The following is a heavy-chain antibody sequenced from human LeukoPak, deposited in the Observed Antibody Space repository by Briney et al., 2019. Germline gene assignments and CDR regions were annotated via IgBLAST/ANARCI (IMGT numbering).Heavy chain of an antibody. CDR3: ARDEGYQLFPLHY. J-gene: IGHJ4*02. CDR2: INPNSGGT. D-gene: IGHD6-13*01. Sequence: GASVKVSCKASGYTFTGYYMHWMRQAPGQGLEWMGWINPNSGGTNYAQKFQGRVTMTRDTSISTAYMELSRLRSDDTAVYYCARDEGYQLFPLHYWGQGTLVTVSS. CDR1: GYTFTGYY. V-gene: IGHV1-2*02.